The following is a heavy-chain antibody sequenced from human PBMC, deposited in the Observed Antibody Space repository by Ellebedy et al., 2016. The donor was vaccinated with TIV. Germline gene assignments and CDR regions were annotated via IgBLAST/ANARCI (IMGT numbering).Heavy chain of an antibody. CDR1: GFTFSSYA. Sequence: GESLKISCAASGFTFSSYAMSWVRQAPGKGLEWVSAISGSGGSTYYADSVKGRFTISRDNSKNTLYLQMNSLRAEDTAVYYCANTQNTVTKGPNWFDPWGQGTLVTVSS. V-gene: IGHV3-23*01. CDR3: ANTQNTVTKGPNWFDP. CDR2: ISGSGGST. D-gene: IGHD4-17*01. J-gene: IGHJ5*02.